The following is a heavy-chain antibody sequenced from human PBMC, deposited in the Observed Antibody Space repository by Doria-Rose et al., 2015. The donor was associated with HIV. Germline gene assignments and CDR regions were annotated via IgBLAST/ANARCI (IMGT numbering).Heavy chain of an antibody. Sequence: VQLVQSGGGLVQPGRSLRLSCVGSGFSFESYAMHWVRLAPGKGLEWVAGLSWDSGAKGNADSVEGRFTISRDNAKKSVYLEMRSLRPEDTAFYYCAKAPIIGPKYYFYMDVWGKGTSVPVSS. J-gene: IGHJ6*03. CDR2: LSWDSGAK. CDR3: AKAPIIGPKYYFYMDV. V-gene: IGHV3-9*01. CDR1: GFSFESYA. D-gene: IGHD3-3*01.